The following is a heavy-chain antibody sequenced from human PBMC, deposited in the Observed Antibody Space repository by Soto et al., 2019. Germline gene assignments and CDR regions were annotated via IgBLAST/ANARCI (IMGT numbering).Heavy chain of an antibody. V-gene: IGHV4-59*08. J-gene: IGHJ4*02. CDR3: ARQYVTIRGYCSGGSCYRVSYFDY. D-gene: IGHD2-15*01. CDR2: IYYSGST. CDR1: GGSISSYY. Sequence: SETLSLTCTVSGGSISSYYWSWIRQPPGKGLEWIGYIYYSGSTNYNPSLKSRVTISVDTSKNQFSLKLISVTAADTAVYYCARQYVTIRGYCSGGSCYRVSYFDYWGQGTLVTVSS.